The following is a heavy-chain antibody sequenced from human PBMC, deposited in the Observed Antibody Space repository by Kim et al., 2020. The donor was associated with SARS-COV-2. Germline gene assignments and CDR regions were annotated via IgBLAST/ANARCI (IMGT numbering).Heavy chain of an antibody. CDR3: ARDRPRGHFDY. J-gene: IGHJ4*02. Sequence: EMYYGDSVKGRFTISRDNAKNCLYLQMNSLRAENTAVYYCARDRPRGHFDYWGQGTLFTVSS. V-gene: IGHV3-7*01. CDR2: EM.